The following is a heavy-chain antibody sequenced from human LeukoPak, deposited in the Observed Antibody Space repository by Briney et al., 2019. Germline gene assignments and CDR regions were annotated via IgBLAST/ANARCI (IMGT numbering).Heavy chain of an antibody. CDR3: TRDPDA. Sequence: SGGSLRLSCAASGFIVRNYYMSWVRQAPGKGLEWVSVIYSGGETHHSDSVKGRFTLSRDISKSTLYLQMNSLRPEDTAVYYCTRDPDAWGQGTLVTVSS. V-gene: IGHV3-66*01. J-gene: IGHJ5*02. CDR1: GFIVRNYY. CDR2: IYSGGET.